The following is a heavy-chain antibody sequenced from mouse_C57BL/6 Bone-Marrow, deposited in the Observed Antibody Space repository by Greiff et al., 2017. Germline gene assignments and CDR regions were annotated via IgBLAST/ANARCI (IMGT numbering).Heavy chain of an antibody. J-gene: IGHJ2*01. V-gene: IGHV1-55*01. CDR1: GYTFTSYW. CDR2: IYPGSGST. Sequence: QVQLQQPGAELVKPGASVTMSCKASGYTFTSYWITWEKQRPGQGLEWIGDIYPGSGSTNYNEKFKSKATLTVDTSSSTAYMQLSSVTSEDSAVYYCARWSYGNYPYYFDYWGQGTTRTVSS. D-gene: IGHD2-1*01. CDR3: ARWSYGNYPYYFDY.